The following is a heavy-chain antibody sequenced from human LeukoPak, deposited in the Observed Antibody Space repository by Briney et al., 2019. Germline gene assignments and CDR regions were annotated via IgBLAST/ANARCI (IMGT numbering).Heavy chain of an antibody. D-gene: IGHD4-11*01. V-gene: IGHV1-18*01. J-gene: IGHJ5*02. CDR2: ISAYNGNT. CDR1: GYTFTSYG. CDR3: ARERAVTGYNWFDP. Sequence: GASVKVSCKASGYTFTSYGISWVRQAPGQGLEWMGWISAYNGNTNYAQKFQGRVTMTRDTSISTAYMELSRLRSDDTAVYYCARERAVTGYNWFDPWGQGTLVTVSS.